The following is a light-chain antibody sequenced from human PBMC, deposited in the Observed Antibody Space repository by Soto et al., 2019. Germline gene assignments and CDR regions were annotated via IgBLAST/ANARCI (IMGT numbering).Light chain of an antibody. CDR3: SSFTTGSTLAYV. CDR2: EVS. J-gene: IGLJ1*01. CDR1: SNDVGNYKY. Sequence: QSALTQPASVSGSPGQSITMSCTGTSNDVGNYKYVSWYQQHPGKAPKLVIYEVSNRPSGISTRFSGSKSGNTASLTISGLQPEDEADYSCSSFTTGSTLAYVFGAGTKVTVL. V-gene: IGLV2-14*01.